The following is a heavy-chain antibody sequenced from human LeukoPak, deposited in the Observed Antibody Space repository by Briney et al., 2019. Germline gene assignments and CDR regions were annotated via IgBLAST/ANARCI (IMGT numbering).Heavy chain of an antibody. CDR1: GGSFSGYY. CDR2: INHSGST. CDR3: ARGQYTDYGYSYGYLDPFLY. V-gene: IGHV4-34*01. Sequence: SETLSLTCAVYGGSFSGYYWSWIRQPPGKGLEWIGEINHSGSTNYTPSLKSRVTISVDTSKNQFSLTLSSVTAADTAVYYCARGQYTDYGYSYGYLDPFLYWGQGTLVTVSS. D-gene: IGHD5-18*01. J-gene: IGHJ4*02.